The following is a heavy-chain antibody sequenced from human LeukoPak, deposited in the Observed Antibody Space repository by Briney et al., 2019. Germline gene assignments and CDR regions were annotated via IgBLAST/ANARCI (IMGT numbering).Heavy chain of an antibody. CDR1: GGTFSSYA. Sequence: SVTVSFKASGGTFSSYAISWVRQAPGQGLEWMGRIIPILGIANYAQKFQGRVTITADKSTSTAYRELSSLRSEDTAVYYCARELVDRLEWLPTSSEYWGQGTLVTVSS. CDR3: ARELVDRLEWLPTSSEY. CDR2: IIPILGIA. D-gene: IGHD3-3*01. V-gene: IGHV1-69*04. J-gene: IGHJ4*02.